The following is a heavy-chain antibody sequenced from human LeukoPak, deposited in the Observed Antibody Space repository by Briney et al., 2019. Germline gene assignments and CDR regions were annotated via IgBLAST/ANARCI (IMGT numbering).Heavy chain of an antibody. J-gene: IGHJ4*02. CDR3: ARGPGRTFFDY. CDR1: GFTFSSCG. CDR2: ISGSDDGT. V-gene: IGHV3-23*01. Sequence: GGSLRLSCAASGFTFSSCGMTWVRQAPGKGLEWVSSISGSDDGTYYADSVKGRFTISRDNSKNTLYLQMNNLRADDTAVYYCARGPGRTFFDYWGQGTLVTVSS. D-gene: IGHD2-2*01.